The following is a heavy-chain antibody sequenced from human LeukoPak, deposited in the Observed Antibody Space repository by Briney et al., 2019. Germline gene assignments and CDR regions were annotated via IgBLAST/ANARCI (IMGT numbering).Heavy chain of an antibody. V-gene: IGHV3-30*02. CDR1: GFTFSSYG. Sequence: GGSLRLSCAASGFTFSSYGMHWVRQAPGKGLEWVAFIRYDGSNKYYADSVKGRFTISRDNSKNTLYLQMNGLRAEDTAVYYCANTVVPAANTDYWGQGTLVTVSS. CDR3: ANTVVPAANTDY. CDR2: IRYDGSNK. D-gene: IGHD2-2*01. J-gene: IGHJ4*02.